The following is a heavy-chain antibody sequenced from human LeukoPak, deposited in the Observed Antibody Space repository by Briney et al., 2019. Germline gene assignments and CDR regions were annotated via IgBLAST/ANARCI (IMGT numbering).Heavy chain of an antibody. Sequence: GASVKVSCKTSGYTFTGYYMHWVRQAPGHALEWIGWINPNSGGTNYAQKFQDRVTMTGDTAISTAYMELGRLTSDDTAVYYCARAPMIVVVFPPRLDYWGRGTLVTVSS. CDR2: INPNSGGT. D-gene: IGHD3-22*01. CDR1: GYTFTGYY. V-gene: IGHV1-2*02. CDR3: ARAPMIVVVFPPRLDY. J-gene: IGHJ4*02.